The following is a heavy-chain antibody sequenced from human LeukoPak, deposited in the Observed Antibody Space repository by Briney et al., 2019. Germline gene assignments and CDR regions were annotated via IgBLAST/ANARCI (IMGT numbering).Heavy chain of an antibody. D-gene: IGHD2-21*01. CDR1: GFTFSRSW. CDR3: ARRLWETTDFDY. V-gene: IGHV3-7*01. Sequence: GGPLRLSCAASGFTFSRSWMSWVRQAPGKGLEWVANIKQDGSEKYYVDSVEGRFTISRDNGMNSLSLKMNSLRAEDTAVYYCARRLWETTDFDYWGQGTLVTVSS. CDR2: IKQDGSEK. J-gene: IGHJ4*02.